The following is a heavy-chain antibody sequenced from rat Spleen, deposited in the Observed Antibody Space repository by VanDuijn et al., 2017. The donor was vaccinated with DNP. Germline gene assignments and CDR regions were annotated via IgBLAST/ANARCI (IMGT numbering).Heavy chain of an antibody. CDR1: GFTFSNYD. CDR2: ISTSGGST. Sequence: EVQLVESGGGLVQPGRSLKLSCAASGFTFSNYDMAWVRQAPTKGLEWVASISTSGGSTYYRDSVKGRFTVSRDNAKSTLYLQMDSLRSEDTATYYCARPVRGGWGQGVMVTVSS. V-gene: IGHV5-25*01. D-gene: IGHD1-11*01. J-gene: IGHJ2*01. CDR3: ARPVRGG.